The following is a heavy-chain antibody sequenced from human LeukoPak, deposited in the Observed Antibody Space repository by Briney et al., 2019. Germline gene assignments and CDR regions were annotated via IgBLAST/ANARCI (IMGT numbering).Heavy chain of an antibody. V-gene: IGHV1-69*05. D-gene: IGHD2-15*01. CDR3: ARGLPQYAFDI. J-gene: IGHJ3*02. CDR2: IIPIFGTA. CDR1: GGTFSSYA. Sequence: SVKVSCKASGGTFSSYAISWVRQAPGQGLEWMGRIIPIFGTANYAQKSQGRVTTTTDESTSTAYMELSSLRSEDTAVYYCARGLPQYAFDIWGQGTMVTVSS.